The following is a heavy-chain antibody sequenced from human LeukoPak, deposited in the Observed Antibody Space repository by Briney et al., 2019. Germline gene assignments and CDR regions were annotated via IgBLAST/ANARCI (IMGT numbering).Heavy chain of an antibody. CDR2: INPNSGGT. CDR1: GYTFTGYY. J-gene: IGHJ4*02. V-gene: IGHV1-2*02. Sequence: ASVKVSCKASGYTFTGYYMHWVRQAPGQGLEWMGWINPNSGGTNYAQKFQGRVTMTRDTSISTAYMELSRLRSDDTAVYYCARSHYYGSGSYSYWGQGTLVTVSS. D-gene: IGHD3-10*01. CDR3: ARSHYYGSGSYSY.